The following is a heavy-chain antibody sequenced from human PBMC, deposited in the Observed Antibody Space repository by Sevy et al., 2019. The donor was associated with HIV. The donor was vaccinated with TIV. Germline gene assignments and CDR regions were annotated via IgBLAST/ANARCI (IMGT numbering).Heavy chain of an antibody. Sequence: GGSLRLSCAASGFTFSSYAMSWVRQAPGKGLEWVSAISGSGGSTYYADSVKGRFTISRDNSKNTLYLQMNSLRAEDTAVYYCVTEYSSSGGYYYYGMDVWGQRTTVTVSS. CDR3: VTEYSSSGGYYYYGMDV. CDR1: GFTFSSYA. D-gene: IGHD6-6*01. CDR2: ISGSGGST. J-gene: IGHJ6*02. V-gene: IGHV3-23*01.